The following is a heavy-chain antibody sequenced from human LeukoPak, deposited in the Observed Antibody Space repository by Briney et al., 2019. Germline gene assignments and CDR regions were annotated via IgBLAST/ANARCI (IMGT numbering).Heavy chain of an antibody. J-gene: IGHJ4*02. Sequence: ASVKVSCKASGYTFTGYYIHWLRQAPGQGLEWMGWINPNSGGTKYAHKFQGSVTMTRDTSISTGYMELSRLTSDDTAVYYCARSGSCTSTACYGGFDYWGQGTLVTVS. CDR3: ARSGSCTSTACYGGFDY. CDR1: GYTFTGYY. D-gene: IGHD2-2*01. V-gene: IGHV1-2*02. CDR2: INPNSGGT.